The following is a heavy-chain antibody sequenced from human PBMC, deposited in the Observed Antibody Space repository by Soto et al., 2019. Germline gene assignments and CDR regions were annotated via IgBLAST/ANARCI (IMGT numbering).Heavy chain of an antibody. D-gene: IGHD1-1*01. J-gene: IGHJ4*02. V-gene: IGHV3-23*01. CDR3: AKKVPGSNPLDS. CDR2: ISGNGGST. Sequence: PGGSLRLSCAASGFTFSTYAMSWVRQAPGKGLEWVSTISGNGGSTYYADSVKGRFTISRDNSKNTLYLQMNSLRAGGTAVYYCAKKVPGSNPLDSWGQGALVTVSS. CDR1: GFTFSTYA.